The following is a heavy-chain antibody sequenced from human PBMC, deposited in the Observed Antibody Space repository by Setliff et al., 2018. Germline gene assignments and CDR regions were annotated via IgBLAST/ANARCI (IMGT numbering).Heavy chain of an antibody. J-gene: IGHJ4*02. CDR2: IKQDGSEK. CDR1: GFTFSSYS. CDR3: ARDSSLRYYFDY. Sequence: GGSLRLSCAASGFTFSSYSMTWIRQAPGKGLEWVANIKQDGSEKYYVDSVKGRFTISRDNAKNSLYLQMNSLRAEDTAVYYCARDSSLRYYFDYWGQGALVTVSS. D-gene: IGHD3-3*01. V-gene: IGHV3-7*01.